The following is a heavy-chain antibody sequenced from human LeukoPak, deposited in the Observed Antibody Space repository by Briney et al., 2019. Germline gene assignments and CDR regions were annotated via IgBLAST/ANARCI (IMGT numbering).Heavy chain of an antibody. CDR2: IIPIFGTA. CDR1: GGTFSSYA. J-gene: IGHJ5*02. CDR3: ARKIAAAGFNWFDP. Sequence: GASVKVSCKASGGTFSSYAISWVRQAPGQGLEWMGGIIPIFGTANYAQKFQGRVTITADESTSTAYMELSSLRSEDTAVFYCARKIAAAGFNWFDPWGQGTLVTVSS. V-gene: IGHV1-69*13. D-gene: IGHD6-13*01.